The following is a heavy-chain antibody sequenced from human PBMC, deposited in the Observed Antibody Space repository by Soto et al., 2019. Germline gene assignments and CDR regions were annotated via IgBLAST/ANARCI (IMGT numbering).Heavy chain of an antibody. Sequence: PGGSLRLSCAASGFTFSDAWINWVRQAPWKGLEWVGRIKSKTDGGTTDFAAPVKGRFAISRDDSRDMVYMQMYSLKTDDTAVYYCTTDSLFTGQLVRMDNWGHGTLVTVSS. CDR3: TTDSLFTGQLVRMDN. CDR1: GFTFSDAW. V-gene: IGHV3-15*07. D-gene: IGHD3-9*01. CDR2: IKSKTDGGTT. J-gene: IGHJ4*01.